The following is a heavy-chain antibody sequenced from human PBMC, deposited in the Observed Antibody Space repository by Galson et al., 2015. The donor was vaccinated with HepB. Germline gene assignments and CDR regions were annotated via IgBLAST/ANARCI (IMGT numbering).Heavy chain of an antibody. J-gene: IGHJ4*02. V-gene: IGHV4-59*01. D-gene: IGHD1-1*01. CDR2: IYNSGHT. Sequence: SETLSLTCTVSGGSISNYYWSWIRQPSGKGLEWIGYIYNSGHTNYNPSLKSRVTISQDTSRNQLSLRLNSVTAADTALYYCGRWNEGFDYWGQGTLVTVAS. CDR3: GRWNEGFDY. CDR1: GGSISNYY.